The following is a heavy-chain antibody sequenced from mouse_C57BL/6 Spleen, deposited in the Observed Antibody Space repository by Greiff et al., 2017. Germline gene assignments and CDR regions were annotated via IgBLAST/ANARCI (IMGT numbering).Heavy chain of an antibody. Sequence: VQLQQSGPELVKPGASVKISCKASGYAFSSSWMNWVKQRPGKGLEWIGRIYPGDGDTNYNGKFKGKATLTADKSSSTAYMQLSSLTSEDSAVYFCARSNDVGSSYPDYFGYWGQGTTLTVSS. D-gene: IGHD1-1*01. CDR3: ARSNDVGSSYPDYFGY. CDR1: GYAFSSSW. J-gene: IGHJ2*01. CDR2: IYPGDGDT. V-gene: IGHV1-82*01.